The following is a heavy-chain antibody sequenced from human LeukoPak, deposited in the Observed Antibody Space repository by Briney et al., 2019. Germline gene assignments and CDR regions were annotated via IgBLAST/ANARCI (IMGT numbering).Heavy chain of an antibody. V-gene: IGHV4-30-2*01. D-gene: IGHD6-19*01. CDR3: ARRYTSASGSDY. CDR2: IYHSGST. J-gene: IGHJ4*02. CDR1: GGSISSGGYS. Sequence: SETLSLTCAVSGGSISSGGYSWSWIRQPPGKGLEWIGYIYHSGSTNYNPSLKSRVTISVDTSKNEFSLKLSSVTAADTAVYYCARRYTSASGSDYWGQGTLVTVSS.